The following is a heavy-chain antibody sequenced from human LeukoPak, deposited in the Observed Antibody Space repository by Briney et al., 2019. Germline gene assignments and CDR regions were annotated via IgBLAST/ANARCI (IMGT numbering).Heavy chain of an antibody. V-gene: IGHV3-30*02. Sequence: PGGSLRLSCAASGFTFSSYGMHWVRQAPGTGLEWVAFIQFDGNGEYYADSVKGRFTTSRDNSKNTLFLQMHSLRPEDTALYYCAKGLGYYSDYWGQGTLVTVSS. CDR1: GFTFSSYG. CDR2: IQFDGNGE. D-gene: IGHD1-26*01. CDR3: AKGLGYYSDY. J-gene: IGHJ4*02.